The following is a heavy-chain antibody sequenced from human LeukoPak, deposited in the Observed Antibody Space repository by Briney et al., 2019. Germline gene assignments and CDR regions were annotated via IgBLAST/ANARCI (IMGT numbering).Heavy chain of an antibody. CDR1: GYTFTGYG. Sequence: GASVKVSCKASGYTFTGYGISWVRQAPGQGLEWMGWISAYNGNTNYAQKFQGRVTMTTETSTRTAYMELRSLRSDDTAVYYCARSSLAVAGNGYWFDPWGQGTLVTVSS. J-gene: IGHJ5*02. CDR2: ISAYNGNT. CDR3: ARSSLAVAGNGYWFDP. V-gene: IGHV1-18*01. D-gene: IGHD6-19*01.